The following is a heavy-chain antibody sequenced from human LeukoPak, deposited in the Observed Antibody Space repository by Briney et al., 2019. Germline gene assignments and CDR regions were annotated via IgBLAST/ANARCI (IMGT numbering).Heavy chain of an antibody. CDR2: IYYSGST. CDR1: GGSISSSSYY. V-gene: IGHV4-39*07. J-gene: IGHJ6*03. CDR3: ARVHSHSYYYYYYMDV. Sequence: SETLSLTCTVSGGSISSSSYYWGWIRQPPGKGLEWIGSIYYSGSTYYNPSLKSRVTISVDTSKNQFSLKLSSVTAADTAVYYCARVHSHSYYYYYYMDVWGKGTAVTVSS. D-gene: IGHD2-15*01.